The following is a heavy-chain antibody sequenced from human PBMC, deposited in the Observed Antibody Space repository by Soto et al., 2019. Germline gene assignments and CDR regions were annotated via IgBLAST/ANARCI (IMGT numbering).Heavy chain of an antibody. CDR1: GYTFTSYA. D-gene: IGHD3-9*01. CDR3: ARVKSITIFLGWFDP. V-gene: IGHV1-3*01. J-gene: IGHJ5*02. Sequence: QVQLVQSGAEVKKPGASVKVSCKASGYTFTSYAMHWVRQAPGQRLEWMGWINAGNGNTKYSQKFQGRVTITRDTSASTAYMELSSLRSEDTAVYYCARVKSITIFLGWFDPWGQGTLVTVSS. CDR2: INAGNGNT.